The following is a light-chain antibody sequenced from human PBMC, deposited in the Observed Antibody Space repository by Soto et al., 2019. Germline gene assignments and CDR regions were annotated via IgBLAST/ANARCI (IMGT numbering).Light chain of an antibody. CDR3: LQYNSCCS. J-gene: IGKJ1*01. Sequence: DILMTQSPSTLSASVEDRVTITCRASQSISSWLAWYQQKPGKAPKLLIYKASSLESGVPSRFSGSGSGTEFTLTISSLQPDDFATYYCLQYNSCCSFGQGTKVEI. CDR1: QSISSW. V-gene: IGKV1-5*03. CDR2: KAS.